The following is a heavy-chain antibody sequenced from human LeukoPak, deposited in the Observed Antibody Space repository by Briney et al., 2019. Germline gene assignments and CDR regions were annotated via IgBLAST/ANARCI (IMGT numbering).Heavy chain of an antibody. D-gene: IGHD1-14*01. CDR3: ARYITGAGLDV. J-gene: IGHJ6*02. CDR2: INAGNGNT. V-gene: IGHV1-3*01. Sequence: ASVKVSCKASGYTYTSYAVHWVRQTPGQRLECMGWINAGNGNTKYSQKFQGRVTITRGTSASTACMELSSLISEDTAVYYCARYITGAGLDVWGQGTTVTVSS. CDR1: GYTYTSYA.